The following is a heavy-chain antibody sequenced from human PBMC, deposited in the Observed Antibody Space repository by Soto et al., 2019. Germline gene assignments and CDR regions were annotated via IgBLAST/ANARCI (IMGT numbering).Heavy chain of an antibody. CDR1: GFTFDDYA. CDR2: ISWNSGSI. CDR3: AKGGSSGWLVLDY. Sequence: EVQLVESGGGLVQPGRSLRLSCAASGFTFDDYAMHWVRQAPGKGLEWVSGISWNSGSIGYADSVKGRFTISRDNAKNALYLQMSSLRAEDTALYYCAKGGSSGWLVLDYWGQGTLVTVSS. V-gene: IGHV3-9*01. J-gene: IGHJ4*02. D-gene: IGHD6-19*01.